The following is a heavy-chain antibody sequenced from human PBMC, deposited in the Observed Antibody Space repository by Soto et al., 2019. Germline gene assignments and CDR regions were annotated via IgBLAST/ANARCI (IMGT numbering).Heavy chain of an antibody. CDR2: ISYSGTT. J-gene: IGHJ5*02. D-gene: IGHD5-12*01. Sequence: PSETLSLTCTVSGGSISSGGYYWSWIRQHPGEGLEWIGYISYSGTTYYNLSLKSRLVISLDTSKNQFSLCLTSVTAADTAVYYCARGRGYSYGLDPWGQGTLVTVS. CDR1: GGSISSGGYY. V-gene: IGHV4-30-4*08. CDR3: ARGRGYSYGLDP.